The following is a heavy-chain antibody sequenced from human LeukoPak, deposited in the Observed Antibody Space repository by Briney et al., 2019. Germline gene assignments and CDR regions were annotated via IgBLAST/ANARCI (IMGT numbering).Heavy chain of an antibody. D-gene: IGHD3-10*01. CDR2: IYSGGST. Sequence: GSLRLSCAASGFTVSSNYMSWVRQAPGKGLEWVSVIYSGGSTYYADSVKGRFTISRDNSKNTLYLQMNSLRAEDTAVYYCAREEYGSGSYYYWGQGTLVTVSS. CDR1: GFTVSSNY. V-gene: IGHV3-66*01. CDR3: AREEYGSGSYYY. J-gene: IGHJ4*02.